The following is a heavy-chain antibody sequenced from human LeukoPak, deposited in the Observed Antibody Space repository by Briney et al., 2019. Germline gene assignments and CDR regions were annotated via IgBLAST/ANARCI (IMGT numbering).Heavy chain of an antibody. J-gene: IGHJ3*02. CDR3: ARTVFWDRNYDFWSGYYHDDAFDI. CDR1: GFTFSGSA. Sequence: GGSLRLSCAASGFTFSGSAMHWVRQAPGKGLEWVAVISYDGSNKYYADSVKGRFTISRDSSKNTLYLQMNSLRAEDTAVYYCARTVFWDRNYDFWSGYYHDDAFDIWGQGTMVTVSS. D-gene: IGHD3-3*01. V-gene: IGHV3-30-3*01. CDR2: ISYDGSNK.